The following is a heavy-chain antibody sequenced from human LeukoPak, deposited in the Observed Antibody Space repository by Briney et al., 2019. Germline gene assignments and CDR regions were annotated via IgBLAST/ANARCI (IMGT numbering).Heavy chain of an antibody. Sequence: PGGSLRLSCSASGFTFRSYWMHWVRQAPGKGLVWVSRINSDGSSTSYADSVKGRFTISRDNAKNTLYLQMNSLRAEDTAVYYCARPGDCSSTSCSQDFQHWGQGTLVTVSS. CDR3: ARPGDCSSTSCSQDFQH. CDR1: GFTFRSYW. CDR2: INSDGSST. J-gene: IGHJ1*01. D-gene: IGHD2-2*01. V-gene: IGHV3-74*01.